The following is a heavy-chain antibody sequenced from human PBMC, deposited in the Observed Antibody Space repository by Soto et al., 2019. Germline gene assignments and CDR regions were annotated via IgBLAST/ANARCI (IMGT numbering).Heavy chain of an antibody. V-gene: IGHV4-59*01. CDR1: GGSMNSYY. Sequence: PSETLSLTCSVSGGSMNSYYWSWVRQPPGKGLEYIGYAYYSGSTYYNSSLESRVTISVDTTKNQFSLKLTSVTAADTAVCYCARGGWSIDYWGQGTLVTVSS. J-gene: IGHJ4*02. D-gene: IGHD6-19*01. CDR2: AYYSGST. CDR3: ARGGWSIDY.